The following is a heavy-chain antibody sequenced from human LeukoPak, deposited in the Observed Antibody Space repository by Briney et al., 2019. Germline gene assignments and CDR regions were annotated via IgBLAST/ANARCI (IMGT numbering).Heavy chain of an antibody. J-gene: IGHJ1*01. CDR3: ARDLRAKY. D-gene: IGHD4/OR15-4a*01. Sequence: KTSETLSLTCNVSGASIFNYYWSWIRQAPGKGLEWIGYVHNSGRTNSNPSLGSRVTMSVDTSTSQLSLNLTSVTTADTAVYFCARDLRAKYWGQGTVVLVSS. CDR1: GASIFNYY. V-gene: IGHV4-59*01. CDR2: VHNSGRT.